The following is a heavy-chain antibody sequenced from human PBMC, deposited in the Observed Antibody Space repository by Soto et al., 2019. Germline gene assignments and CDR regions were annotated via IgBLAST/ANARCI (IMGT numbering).Heavy chain of an antibody. CDR1: GGTFSSYA. Sequence: QVQLVQSGAEVNKPGSSVKVSCKASGGTFSSYAISWVRQAPGQGLEWMGRIIPILGIANYAKKFQVRLTITAEKSTSTAYMELSSLRSEDTAVYYCAMEYCSSTSCYRDYWGQGTLVTVSS. J-gene: IGHJ4*02. V-gene: IGHV1-69*02. CDR3: AMEYCSSTSCYRDY. D-gene: IGHD2-2*02. CDR2: IIPILGIA.